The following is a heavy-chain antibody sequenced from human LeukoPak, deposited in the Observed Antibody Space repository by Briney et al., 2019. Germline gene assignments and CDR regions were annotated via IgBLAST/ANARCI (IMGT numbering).Heavy chain of an antibody. D-gene: IGHD1-26*01. CDR2: IYYNGNT. J-gene: IGHJ6*02. CDR1: DGSINSYY. Sequence: SETLSLTCSVSDGSINSYYWNWIRRPPGKGLEGIGYIYYNGNTNYSPSLKSRVTMSVDTSKNLFSLKVSSVTAADTAVYYCARGRSNYYGMDVWGQGTTVTVSS. CDR3: ARGRSNYYGMDV. V-gene: IGHV4-59*01.